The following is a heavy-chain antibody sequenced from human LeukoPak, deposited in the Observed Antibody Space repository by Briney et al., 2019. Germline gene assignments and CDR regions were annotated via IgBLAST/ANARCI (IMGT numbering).Heavy chain of an antibody. V-gene: IGHV4-34*01. CDR3: PRVSGIVVSLGGLLSFFDY. Sequence: SETLSLTCALYGGAFNDYHWTWIRQPPGKGLEWIGEINHSGGTDYNPSLRSRVTISIDPSKNQFSLPLSSVTAADTGVYYCPRVSGIVVSLGGLLSFFDYWGQGTLVTVSS. CDR1: GGAFNDYH. CDR2: INHSGGT. D-gene: IGHD3-16*01. J-gene: IGHJ4*02.